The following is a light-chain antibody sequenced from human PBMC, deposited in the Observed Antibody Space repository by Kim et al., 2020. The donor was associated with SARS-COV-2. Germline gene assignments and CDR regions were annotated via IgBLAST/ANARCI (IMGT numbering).Light chain of an antibody. J-gene: IGLJ2*01. CDR1: SSDVGSYNY. CDR3: SSYTSSSIYVV. V-gene: IGLV2-14*03. CDR2: DVS. Sequence: QSITISCTGTSSDVGSYNYVSWYQQHPGKAPKLIIYDVSNRPSGVSNRFSGSKSGNTASLTISGLQAEDEADYYCSSYTSSSIYVVFGGGAQLTVL.